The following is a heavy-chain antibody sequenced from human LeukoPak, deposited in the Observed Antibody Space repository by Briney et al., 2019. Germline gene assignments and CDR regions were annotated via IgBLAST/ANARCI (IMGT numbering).Heavy chain of an antibody. CDR2: ISGSGGST. J-gene: IGHJ4*02. CDR1: GFTFSSYA. Sequence: GGSLRLSCAASGFTFSSYAMHWVRQAPGKGLEWVSAISGSGGSTYYADSVKGRFTISRDNSKNTLYLQMNSLRAEDTAVYYCARLVRRLQRLNIGRDSDYATGYYLDSWGQGTLVTVSS. D-gene: IGHD5-12*01. V-gene: IGHV3-23*01. CDR3: ARLVRRLQRLNIGRDSDYATGYYLDS.